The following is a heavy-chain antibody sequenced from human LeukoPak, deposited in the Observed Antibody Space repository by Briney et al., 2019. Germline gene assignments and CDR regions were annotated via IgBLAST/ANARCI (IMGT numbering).Heavy chain of an antibody. V-gene: IGHV4-4*02. Sequence: TSGTLSLTCAVSGVSFRSYNYWSWVRQPPGKSLEWLGELYHSGSTIYNPSLESRLPISMDTSKNQFSLRLTSVTAADTAVYYCVRVAVEKASIKGLDVWGGGTMVAVCS. CDR3: VRVAVEKASIKGLDV. J-gene: IGHJ3*01. CDR2: LYHSGST. D-gene: IGHD5-24*01. CDR1: GVSFRSYNY.